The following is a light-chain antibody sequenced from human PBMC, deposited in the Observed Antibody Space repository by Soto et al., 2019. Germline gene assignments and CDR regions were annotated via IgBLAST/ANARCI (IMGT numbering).Light chain of an antibody. CDR1: SSDVGAYDY. Sequence: QSALTQPPSASGSPGQSVTISCTGTSSDVGAYDYVSWYQQHPGKAPELIIHEVNKRPSGVPDRFSGSKSGNTASLTVTGLQAEDEADYYCSSYAGSNILIFGEGTQLTVL. CDR2: EVN. V-gene: IGLV2-8*01. J-gene: IGLJ2*01. CDR3: SSYAGSNILI.